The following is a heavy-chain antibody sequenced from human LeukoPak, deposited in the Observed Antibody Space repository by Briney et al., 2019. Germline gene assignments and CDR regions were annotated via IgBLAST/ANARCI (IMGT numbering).Heavy chain of an antibody. CDR2: FDPEDGET. V-gene: IGHV1-24*01. CDR1: GYTLTELS. CDR3: ARGGGYCSSARCFTGIIRGWFDP. D-gene: IGHD2-2*02. Sequence: ASVKVSCKVSGYTLTELSMHWVRQAPGKGLEWMGGFDPEDGETIYAQKFQGRVTMTEDTSTDTAYMELSSLRSDDTAVYYCARGGGYCSSARCFTGIIRGWFDPWGQGTLVTVSS. J-gene: IGHJ5*02.